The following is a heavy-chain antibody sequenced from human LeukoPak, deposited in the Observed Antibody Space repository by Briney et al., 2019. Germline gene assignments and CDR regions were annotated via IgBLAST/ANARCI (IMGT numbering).Heavy chain of an antibody. Sequence: ASVSLSYKASGYIFTIYYIHWVRQAPGQGLEWMGRIIPILGITNYAQKFQGRVTITADKSTSTAYMELSSLGSEDTAVYYCARSPPPRYSSISDYWGQGTLVTVSS. J-gene: IGHJ4*02. CDR2: IIPILGIT. CDR3: ARSPPPRYSSISDY. D-gene: IGHD6-13*01. CDR1: GYIFTIYY. V-gene: IGHV1-69*02.